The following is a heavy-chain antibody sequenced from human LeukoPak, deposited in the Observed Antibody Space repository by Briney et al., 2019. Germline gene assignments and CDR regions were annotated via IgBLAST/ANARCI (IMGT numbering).Heavy chain of an antibody. CDR2: IRYDGSNK. Sequence: GGSLRLSCAASGFTFSSYGMHRVRQAPGKGLEWVAFIRYDGSNKYYADSVKGRFTISRDNSKNTLYLQMNSLRAEDTAVYYCAKDLGSSWPYYFDYWGQGTLVTVSS. D-gene: IGHD6-13*01. CDR1: GFTFSSYG. V-gene: IGHV3-30*02. CDR3: AKDLGSSWPYYFDY. J-gene: IGHJ4*02.